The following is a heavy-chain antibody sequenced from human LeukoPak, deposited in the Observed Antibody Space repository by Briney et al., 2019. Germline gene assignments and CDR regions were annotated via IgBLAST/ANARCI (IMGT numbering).Heavy chain of an antibody. V-gene: IGHV4-59*01. CDR2: IYYSGST. CDR1: GGSISSYY. CDR3: TRLSVGYPFDY. Sequence: PSETLSLTCTVSGGSISSYYWSWIRQPPGEGLEWIGYIYYSGSTNYNPSLKSRVTISVDTSKNQFSLKLSSVTAADTAVYYCTRLSVGYPFDYWGQGTLVTVSS. J-gene: IGHJ4*02. D-gene: IGHD1-26*01.